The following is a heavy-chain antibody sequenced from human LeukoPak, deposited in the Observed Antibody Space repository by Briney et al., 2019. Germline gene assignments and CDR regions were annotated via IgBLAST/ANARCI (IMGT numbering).Heavy chain of an antibody. V-gene: IGHV4-59*08. Sequence: SETLSLTCTVSGGSISSYYWSWIRQPPGKGLEWIGYIYYSGSTNYNPSLKSRVTISVDASKNQFSLKLTSVAAADTAVYYCATHRGYSYGYDAFDIWGQGTMDTVSS. CDR2: IYYSGST. D-gene: IGHD5-18*01. J-gene: IGHJ3*02. CDR3: ATHRGYSYGYDAFDI. CDR1: GGSISSYY.